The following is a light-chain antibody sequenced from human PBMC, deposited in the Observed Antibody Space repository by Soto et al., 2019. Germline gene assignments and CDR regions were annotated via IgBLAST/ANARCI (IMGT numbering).Light chain of an antibody. CDR2: GAS. CDR1: QTVSNY. CDR3: QQRSNWPPIFT. Sequence: EIVLTQSPATLSLSPGERATLSCRASQTVSNYLACYQQKPGQAPRLLIYGASNRATGVPARFSGSGSGTDFTLSITSLEPEDFAVYYCQQRSNWPPIFTFGPGTKVDVK. V-gene: IGKV3-11*01. J-gene: IGKJ3*01.